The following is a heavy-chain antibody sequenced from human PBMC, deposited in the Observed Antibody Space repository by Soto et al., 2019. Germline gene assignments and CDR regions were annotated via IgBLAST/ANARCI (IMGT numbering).Heavy chain of an antibody. CDR2: MNPNSGNT. CDR1: GYTFTSYD. Sequence: ASVKVSCKASGYTFTSYDINWVRQATRQGLEWMGWMNPNSGNTGYAQKFQGRVTMTRNTSISTAYMGLSSLRSEDTAVYYCARGVATFTHESDAFDIWGQGTMVT. D-gene: IGHD3-3*02. V-gene: IGHV1-8*01. J-gene: IGHJ3*02. CDR3: ARGVATFTHESDAFDI.